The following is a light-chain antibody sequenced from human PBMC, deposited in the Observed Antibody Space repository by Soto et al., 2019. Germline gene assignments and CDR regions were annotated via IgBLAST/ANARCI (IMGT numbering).Light chain of an antibody. J-gene: IGLJ2*01. CDR1: SSDVGAYNY. V-gene: IGLV2-14*01. CDR3: SSYTDSSTLVV. CDR2: EVS. Sequence: QSALTQPASVSGSPGQSITISCTGTSSDVGAYNYVSWYQQHPGKAPKLMIYEVSNRPSGVSNRYSGSKSGNTASLTISGLQAEDDADYYCSSYTDSSTLVVFGRGTKLTVL.